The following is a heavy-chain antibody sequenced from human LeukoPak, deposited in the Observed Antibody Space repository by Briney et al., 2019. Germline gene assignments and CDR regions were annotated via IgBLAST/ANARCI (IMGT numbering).Heavy chain of an antibody. D-gene: IGHD6-6*01. CDR3: ARRPYSSASREAWFDP. V-gene: IGHV5-51*01. J-gene: IGHJ5*02. Sequence: KTGESLKISCKGSGYSFTSYWIAWVRQMPGKGLEWMGIIYPADSDTRYSPSFQGQVTISADRSISTAYLQWSSLKASDTAMYYCARRPYSSASREAWFDPWGQGTLVTVSP. CDR1: GYSFTSYW. CDR2: IYPADSDT.